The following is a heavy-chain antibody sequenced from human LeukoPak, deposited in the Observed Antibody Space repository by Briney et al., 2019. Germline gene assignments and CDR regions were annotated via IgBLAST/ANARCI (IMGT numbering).Heavy chain of an antibody. D-gene: IGHD7-27*01. V-gene: IGHV3-9*01. CDR3: AKDINWATQGYFDY. Sequence: PGGSLRLSCAASGFTFDDYAMHWVRQAPGKGLERVSGISWNSGSIGYADSVKGRFTISRDSAKNSLYLQMNSLRAEDTALYYCAKDINWATQGYFDYWGQGTLVTVSS. J-gene: IGHJ4*02. CDR1: GFTFDDYA. CDR2: ISWNSGSI.